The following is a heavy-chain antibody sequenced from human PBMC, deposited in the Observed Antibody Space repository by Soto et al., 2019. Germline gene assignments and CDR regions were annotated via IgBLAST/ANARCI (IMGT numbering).Heavy chain of an antibody. CDR1: GGSISSGDYY. J-gene: IGHJ4*02. CDR3: DRDWALGGLDY. V-gene: IGHV4-30-4*01. Sequence: QVQLQESGPGLVKPSQTLSLTCTVSGGSISSGDYYWSWIRQPPGKGLEWIGYIYYSGSTYYNPSLKSRVTVSVDTSKDPFYLKLSFVTAADTAVYYCDRDWALGGLDYWGQGTLGTVSS. CDR2: IYYSGST. D-gene: IGHD3-16*01.